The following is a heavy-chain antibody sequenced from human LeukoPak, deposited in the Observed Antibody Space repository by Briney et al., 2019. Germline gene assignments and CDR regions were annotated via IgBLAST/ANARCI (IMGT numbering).Heavy chain of an antibody. CDR2: IRYDGSNK. Sequence: GGSLRLSCAASGFTFSSYGMHWVRQAPGKGLEWVAFIRYDGSNKYYADSVKGRFTISRDNSKNTLYLQMNSLRAEDTDVYYCSKDRVVVTATLPLDYWGQGTLVTVSS. D-gene: IGHD2-15*01. CDR1: GFTFSSYG. J-gene: IGHJ4*02. CDR3: SKDRVVVTATLPLDY. V-gene: IGHV3-30*02.